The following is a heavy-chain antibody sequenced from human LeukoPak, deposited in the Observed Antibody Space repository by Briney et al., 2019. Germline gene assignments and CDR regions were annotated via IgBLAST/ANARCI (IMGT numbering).Heavy chain of an antibody. CDR2: INPNSGGT. J-gene: IGHJ6*03. CDR1: GYTFTGYY. V-gene: IGHV1-2*02. D-gene: IGHD6-13*01. CDR3: ARIRSIAAAVNYYYYYMDV. Sequence: GASVKVSCTASGYTFTGYYMHWVRQAPGQGLEWMGWINPNSGGTNYAQKFQGRVTMTRDTSISTAYMELSRLRPDDTAVYYCARIRSIAAAVNYYYYYMDVWGKGTTVTVSS.